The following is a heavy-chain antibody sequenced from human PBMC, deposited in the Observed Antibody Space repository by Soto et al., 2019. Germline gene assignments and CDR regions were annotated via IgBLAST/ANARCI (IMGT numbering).Heavy chain of an antibody. Sequence: GGSLRLSCAASGFTFSSYAMSWVRQAPGKGLEWVSAISGSGGSTYYADSVKGRFTISRDNSKNTLYLQMNSLRAEDTAVYYCAKFPSLRLGELSNFDYWGQGTLVTVSS. CDR3: AKFPSLRLGELSNFDY. CDR2: ISGSGGST. V-gene: IGHV3-23*01. D-gene: IGHD3-16*02. CDR1: GFTFSSYA. J-gene: IGHJ4*02.